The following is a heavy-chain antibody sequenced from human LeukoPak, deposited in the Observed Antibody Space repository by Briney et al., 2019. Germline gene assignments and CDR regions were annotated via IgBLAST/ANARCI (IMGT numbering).Heavy chain of an antibody. CDR3: ARGTPGSVATLSDY. J-gene: IGHJ4*02. Sequence: ASVKVSCKASGYTFTSYDINWVRQATGQGLEWMGWMNPNSGNTGYALKFQGRVTITRNTSISTAYMELSSLRSEDTAVYYCARGTPGSVATLSDYWGQGTLVTVSS. V-gene: IGHV1-8*03. CDR1: GYTFTSYD. D-gene: IGHD5-12*01. CDR2: MNPNSGNT.